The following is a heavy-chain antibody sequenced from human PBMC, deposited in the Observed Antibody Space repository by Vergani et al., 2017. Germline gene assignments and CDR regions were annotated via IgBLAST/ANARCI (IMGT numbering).Heavy chain of an antibody. CDR1: GYTFTSYG. J-gene: IGHJ6*02. CDR2: ISAYNGNT. D-gene: IGHD2-2*01. Sequence: QVQLVQSGAEVKKPGASVKVSCKASGYTFTSYGISWVRQAPGQGLEWMGWISAYNGNTNYAQKLQGRVTMTTDTSTSTAYMELRSLRSDDTAVYYCARDGYCSRTSCYLGRRWVEYYYYYYGMDVWGQGTTVTVSS. V-gene: IGHV1-18*01. CDR3: ARDGYCSRTSCYLGRRWVEYYYYYYGMDV.